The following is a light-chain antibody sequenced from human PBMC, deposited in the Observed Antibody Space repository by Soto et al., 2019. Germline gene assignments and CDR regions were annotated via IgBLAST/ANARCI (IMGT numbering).Light chain of an antibody. V-gene: IGLV2-14*01. CDR3: NSYTSSSTYV. CDR2: DVS. J-gene: IGLJ1*01. CDR1: SSDVGGYNY. Sequence: QSALAQPASVSGSPGQSITISCTGTSSDVGGYNYVSWYQQHPGKAHKLVIYDVSNRPSGVSNRFSGSKSGNTASLTISGLQAEDEADYYCNSYTSSSTYVFGTGTKVTVL.